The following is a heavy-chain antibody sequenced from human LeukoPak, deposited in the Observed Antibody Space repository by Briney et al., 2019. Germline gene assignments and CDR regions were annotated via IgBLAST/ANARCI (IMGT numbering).Heavy chain of an antibody. J-gene: IGHJ4*02. CDR2: ISGSGGST. Sequence: PGGSLRLSCAASGFTFSSYAMSWVRQAPGKGLEWVSAISGSGGSTYYADSVKGRFTISRDNSKNTLYLQMNSLRVEDTAVYYCARDSGGYSYGPDYWGQGTLVTVSS. CDR3: ARDSGGYSYGPDY. V-gene: IGHV3-23*01. D-gene: IGHD5-18*01. CDR1: GFTFSSYA.